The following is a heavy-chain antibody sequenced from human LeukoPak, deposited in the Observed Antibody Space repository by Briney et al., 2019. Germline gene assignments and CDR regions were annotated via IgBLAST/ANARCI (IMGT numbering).Heavy chain of an antibody. CDR2: IYYSGST. CDR1: GGSISRYY. Sequence: SETLSLTCTVSGGSISRYYWSWIRQPPGKGLEWIGYIYYSGSTNYNPSLKSRVTISVDTSKNQFSLKLSSVTAADTAVYYCARVELGNSWFDPWGQGTLVTVSS. D-gene: IGHD7-27*01. V-gene: IGHV4-59*01. J-gene: IGHJ5*02. CDR3: ARVELGNSWFDP.